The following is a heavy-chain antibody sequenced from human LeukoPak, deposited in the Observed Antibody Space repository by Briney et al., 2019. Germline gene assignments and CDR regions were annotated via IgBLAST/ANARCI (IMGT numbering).Heavy chain of an antibody. CDR1: GGSISSGNYY. D-gene: IGHD5-12*01. J-gene: IGHJ5*02. Sequence: SETLSLTCTVSGGSISSGNYYWSWIRQPAWMGLEWILRIYISGGTYYNPSLKSRLTISSDASKNQFYLRLSSVTAADTAVYYCARVRRNSGNKYFDPWGQGTRVTVSS. V-gene: IGHV4-61*02. CDR2: IYISGGT. CDR3: ARVRRNSGNKYFDP.